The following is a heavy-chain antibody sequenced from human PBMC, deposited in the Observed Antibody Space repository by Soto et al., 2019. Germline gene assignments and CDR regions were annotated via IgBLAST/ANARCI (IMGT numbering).Heavy chain of an antibody. D-gene: IGHD6-13*01. CDR3: ARTYSSSWSPFDY. V-gene: IGHV4-34*01. CDR1: GGSFSGYY. CDR2: INHSGGT. J-gene: IGHJ4*02. Sequence: QVQLQQWGAGLLKPSETLSLTCAVYGGSFSGYYWSWIRQPPGKGLEWIGEINHSGGTNYNPSLKSRVTISVDTSKKQFSLKLSSVTAADTAVYYCARTYSSSWSPFDYWGQGTLVTVSS.